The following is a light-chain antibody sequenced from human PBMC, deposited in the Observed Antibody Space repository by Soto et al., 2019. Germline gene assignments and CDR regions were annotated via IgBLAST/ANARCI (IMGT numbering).Light chain of an antibody. Sequence: DIQMTQSPSSLSASVGDRVTISCRASQSIRSHLNWYQQKPGKAPKLLIYAAFSLQSGVPSRFSGSGSGTDFTLTISSLQPEDFASYYCQQSYSAPRLTFGGGTKVEIK. CDR2: AAF. CDR3: QQSYSAPRLT. CDR1: QSIRSH. J-gene: IGKJ4*01. V-gene: IGKV1-39*01.